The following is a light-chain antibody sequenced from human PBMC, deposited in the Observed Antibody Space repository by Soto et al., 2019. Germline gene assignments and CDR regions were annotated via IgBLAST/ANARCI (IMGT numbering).Light chain of an antibody. J-gene: IGLJ1*01. CDR1: RSDIGGYNY. Sequence: QSVLTQPASVSGSPGQSITVSCTGTRSDIGGYNYVSWYQQHPGKAPKLMVYEVTNRPSGVSDRFSGSKSGDTASLTISGRQADDEGYYYCSSYTSRSTLYVFGTGTKLTVL. V-gene: IGLV2-14*01. CDR3: SSYTSRSTLYV. CDR2: EVT.